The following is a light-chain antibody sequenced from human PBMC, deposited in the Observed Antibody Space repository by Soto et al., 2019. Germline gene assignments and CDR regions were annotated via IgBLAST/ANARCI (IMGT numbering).Light chain of an antibody. J-gene: IGKJ4*01. V-gene: IGKV1-9*01. CDR1: QDIAIY. CDR3: QQLRRYPST. CDR2: AAS. Sequence: DVQMTKSPSSLSASVGDRVTITCRASQDIAIYLAWYQQKPGEAPKLLIYAASTLYGGVPSRFSGSGSGTDFALTITSLQAEDFATYYCQQLRRYPSTFGGGTKVDNK.